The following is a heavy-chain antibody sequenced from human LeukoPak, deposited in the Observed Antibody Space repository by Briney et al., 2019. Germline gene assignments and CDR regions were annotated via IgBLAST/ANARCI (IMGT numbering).Heavy chain of an antibody. Sequence: GGSLRLSCAASGFTVSSNYMSWVRQAPGKGLEWVSVVYSGGSTYYADSVKGRFTISRDNSKNTLYLQMNSLRAEDTAVYYCAKLPVAATDFDYWGQGTLVTVSS. CDR3: AKLPVAATDFDY. J-gene: IGHJ4*02. CDR2: VYSGGST. V-gene: IGHV3-66*04. D-gene: IGHD2-15*01. CDR1: GFTVSSNY.